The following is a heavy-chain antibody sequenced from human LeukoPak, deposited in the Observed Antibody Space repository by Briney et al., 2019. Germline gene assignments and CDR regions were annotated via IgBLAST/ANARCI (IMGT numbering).Heavy chain of an antibody. CDR3: ANRHPVPAAAIGVPPYMDV. D-gene: IGHD2-2*01. Sequence: PGGSLRLSCAASGFTFSSYAMSWVRQAPGKGLEWVSAISGSGGSTYYADSVKGRFTISRDNSKNTLYLQMNSLRAEDTAVYYCANRHPVPAAAIGVPPYMDVWGKGTTVTVSS. CDR2: ISGSGGST. J-gene: IGHJ6*03. V-gene: IGHV3-23*01. CDR1: GFTFSSYA.